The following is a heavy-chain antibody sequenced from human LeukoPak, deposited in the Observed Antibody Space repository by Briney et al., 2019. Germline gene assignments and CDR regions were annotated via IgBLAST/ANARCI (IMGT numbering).Heavy chain of an antibody. CDR3: ARQKYYLRGFDS. V-gene: IGHV4-4*09. Sequence: SETLSLTCTVSSGSLNDHYWSWIRQPPGKGLEWIGYSYIRGTTDYNPSLRGRVTISLDTSTAQFSLTLNSVTAADTAVYYCARQKYYLRGFDSWGQGTLVTVSS. CDR1: SGSLNDHY. CDR2: SYIRGTT. J-gene: IGHJ4*02. D-gene: IGHD3-10*01.